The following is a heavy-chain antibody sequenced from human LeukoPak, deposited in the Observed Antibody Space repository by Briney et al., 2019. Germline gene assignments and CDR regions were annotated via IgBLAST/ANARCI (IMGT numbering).Heavy chain of an antibody. D-gene: IGHD6-6*01. CDR1: GFTFSIYA. CDR3: ARDSSHYLGSSDY. J-gene: IGHJ4*02. V-gene: IGHV3-23*01. Sequence: GGSLRLSCAASGFTFSIYAMSWVRQAPGKGLEWVSAISVNGGSTYYADSVKGRFTISRDNSKNTLYLQMNSLRAEDTAIYYCARDSSHYLGSSDYWGQGTLVTVSS. CDR2: ISVNGGST.